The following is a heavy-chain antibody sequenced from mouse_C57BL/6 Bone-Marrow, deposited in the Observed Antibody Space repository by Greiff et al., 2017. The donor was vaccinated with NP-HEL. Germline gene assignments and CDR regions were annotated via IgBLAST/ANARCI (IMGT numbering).Heavy chain of an antibody. CDR2: ISSGSSTI. Sequence: EVQVVESGGGLVKPGGSLKLSCAASGFTFSDYGMHWVRQAPEKGLEWVAYISSGSSTIYYADTVKGRFTISRDNAKNTLFLQMTSLRSEDTAMYYCASPYYYGSSSAWFAYWGQGTLVTVSA. CDR3: ASPYYYGSSSAWFAY. V-gene: IGHV5-17*01. D-gene: IGHD1-1*01. CDR1: GFTFSDYG. J-gene: IGHJ3*01.